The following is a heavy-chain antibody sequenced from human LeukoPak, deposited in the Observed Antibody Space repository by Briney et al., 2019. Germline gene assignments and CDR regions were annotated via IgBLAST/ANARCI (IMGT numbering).Heavy chain of an antibody. CDR2: IYYSEST. CDR1: GVSISSGDYY. CDR3: ARGRYGDYRDWFDP. D-gene: IGHD4-17*01. V-gene: IGHV4-30-4*01. J-gene: IGHJ5*02. Sequence: PSQTLSLTCTVSGVSISSGDYYWSWIRPPPGKGLEWIGYIYYSESTYHNPSLKSRVTISVDTSNNQFSLKLSSVTTADTAVYYCARGRYGDYRDWFDPWGQGTLVTVSS.